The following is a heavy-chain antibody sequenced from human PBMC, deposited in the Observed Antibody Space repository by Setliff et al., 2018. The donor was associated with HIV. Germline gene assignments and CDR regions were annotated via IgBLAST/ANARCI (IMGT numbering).Heavy chain of an antibody. CDR1: GGSMRSNY. V-gene: IGHV4-59*08. Sequence: SETLSLTCTVSGGSMRSNYWSWIRRPPGKGLEWIGYIFYNGGSNYNPSLKSRVTILVDTSKNQFSLKLTSVTAADTAVYYCARHASDYYDRSGFPPGFDYWGQGALVTVSS. J-gene: IGHJ4*02. D-gene: IGHD3-22*01. CDR3: ARHASDYYDRSGFPPGFDY. CDR2: IFYNGGS.